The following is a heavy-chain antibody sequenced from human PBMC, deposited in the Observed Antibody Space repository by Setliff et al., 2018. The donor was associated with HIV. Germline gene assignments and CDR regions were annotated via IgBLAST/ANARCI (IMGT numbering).Heavy chain of an antibody. CDR3: ARVRPGITWVRTDYFDY. CDR2: INHSGST. J-gene: IGHJ4*02. V-gene: IGHV4-30-2*01. Sequence: SETLSLTCSVSGASITRGGYFWSWIRQHPGKGLEWIGQINHSGSTNYNPSLKSRVTMSVDRSKNQFSLRLNSVTAADTAVYYCARVRPGITWVRTDYFDYWGQGTLVTVSS. D-gene: IGHD3-10*01. CDR1: GASITRGGYF.